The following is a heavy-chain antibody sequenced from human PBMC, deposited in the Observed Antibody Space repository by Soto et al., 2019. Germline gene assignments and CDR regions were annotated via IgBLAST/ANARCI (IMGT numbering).Heavy chain of an antibody. CDR1: YYSFTSYG. D-gene: IGHD2-2*02. V-gene: IGHV1-18*04. CDR3: ARSPYCGTSCYTNWFDP. Sequence: ASVKVSCEGSYYSFTSYGISWVQQAPGQGLEWMGWISAYNGNTNYAQKLQGRVTMTTDTSTSTAYMELRSLRSDDTAVYYCARSPYCGTSCYTNWFDPWGQGTLVPVSS. J-gene: IGHJ5*02. CDR2: ISAYNGNT.